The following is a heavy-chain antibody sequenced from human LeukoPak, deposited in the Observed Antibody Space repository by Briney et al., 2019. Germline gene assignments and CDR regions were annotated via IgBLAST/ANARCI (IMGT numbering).Heavy chain of an antibody. CDR1: GFTFSSYG. Sequence: PGGSLRLSCAASGFTFSSYGMHWVRQAPGKGLEWVAVISYDGSNKYYADSVKGRFTISRDNSKNTLYLQMNSLRAEDTAVYYCAKDPAYDGDLYFDYWGQGTLVTVSS. CDR3: AKDPAYDGDLYFDY. J-gene: IGHJ4*02. V-gene: IGHV3-30*18. D-gene: IGHD4-23*01. CDR2: ISYDGSNK.